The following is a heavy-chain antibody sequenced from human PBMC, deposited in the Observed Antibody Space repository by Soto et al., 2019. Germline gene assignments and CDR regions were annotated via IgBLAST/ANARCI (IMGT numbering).Heavy chain of an antibody. CDR2: IYLDGDE. V-gene: IGHV2-5*02. Sequence: QITLKESGPTLVKPTQTLTLTCTFSGFSVSTSGVGVAWIRQPPGKALEWLALIYLDGDERYSPFLQSRVTITKGTSKNQVGLTMTNMDPVDTATYYCAHKGGRGAGMDVWGQGTTVTVSS. CDR1: GFSVSTSGVG. D-gene: IGHD2-15*01. CDR3: AHKGGRGAGMDV. J-gene: IGHJ6*02.